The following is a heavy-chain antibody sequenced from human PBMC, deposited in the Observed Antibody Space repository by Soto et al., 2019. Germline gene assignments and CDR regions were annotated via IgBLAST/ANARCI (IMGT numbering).Heavy chain of an antibody. J-gene: IGHJ4*02. CDR3: ARDRSGWAEGGFDY. Sequence: EVELVESGGSLVQPGGSLRLSCTASTSGFIVSRNYMTWVRQAPGKGLEWLSSIYTGGTTYYADSVKGRFTVSRDSSKNTLYLQMNSLRHEDTAVYYCARDRSGWAEGGFDYWGQGALVTVSS. CDR1: GFIVSRNY. D-gene: IGHD6-19*01. CDR2: IYTGGTT. V-gene: IGHV3-53*01.